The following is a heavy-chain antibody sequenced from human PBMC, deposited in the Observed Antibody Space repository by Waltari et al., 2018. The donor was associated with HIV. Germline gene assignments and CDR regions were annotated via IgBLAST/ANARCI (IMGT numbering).Heavy chain of an antibody. CDR1: GPGFRAYA. J-gene: IGHJ4*02. Sequence: VRLVESGGGVVQPGGSLRLSCAASGPGFRAYAMFWVRQTPGKGLEWVALISYDGTAKDYADSVKGRFAVSKDNSKRTLFLQMNNLRLEDTAMYYCAKVVGDLWSGFYSPYFDYWGQGALVTVSS. D-gene: IGHD3-3*01. CDR2: ISYDGTAK. V-gene: IGHV3-30*18. CDR3: AKVVGDLWSGFYSPYFDY.